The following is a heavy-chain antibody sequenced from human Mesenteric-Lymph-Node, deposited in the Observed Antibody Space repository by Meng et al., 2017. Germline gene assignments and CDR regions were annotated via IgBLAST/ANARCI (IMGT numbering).Heavy chain of an antibody. V-gene: IGHV6-1*01. CDR1: GDIVSSNSAA. CDR2: TYYRSKWYN. J-gene: IGHJ4*02. CDR3: ARSGSSGWIDY. Sequence: VQLQRPVQGLVHTSQTRSLDCAISGDIVSSNSAAWNWIRQSQSRGLEWLGRTYYRSKWYNGYAVSVKSRITINPDTSKNQFSLQLNSVTPEDTAMYYCARSGSSGWIDYWGQGTLVTVSS. D-gene: IGHD6-19*01.